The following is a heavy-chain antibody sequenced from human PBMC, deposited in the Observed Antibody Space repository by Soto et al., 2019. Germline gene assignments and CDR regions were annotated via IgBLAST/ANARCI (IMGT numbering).Heavy chain of an antibody. Sequence: GGSLRLSCAASGFTFSGSAMHWVRQASGKGLEWVGRIRSKANSYATAYAASVKGRFTISRDDSKNTAYLQMNSLKTEDTAVYYCTRGLGYSSSTLEYYYYGMDVWGQGTTVTVSS. V-gene: IGHV3-73*01. CDR3: TRGLGYSSSTLEYYYYGMDV. CDR1: GFTFSGSA. D-gene: IGHD6-6*01. CDR2: IRSKANSYAT. J-gene: IGHJ6*02.